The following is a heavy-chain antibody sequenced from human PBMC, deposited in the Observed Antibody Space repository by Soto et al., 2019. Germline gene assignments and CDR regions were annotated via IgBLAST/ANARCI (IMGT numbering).Heavy chain of an antibody. J-gene: IGHJ4*02. CDR2: IYSGGST. CDR1: GFTVSSNY. V-gene: IGHV3-53*01. CDR3: ARGKDYGSGSYSGY. Sequence: EVQLVESGGGLIQPGGSLRLSCAASGFTVSSNYMSWVRQAPGKGLEWVSVIYSGGSTDYADSVKGRFTISRDNFKNTLYLQMNCLRAEETAVYYCARGKDYGSGSYSGYWGQGTLVTVSS. D-gene: IGHD3-10*01.